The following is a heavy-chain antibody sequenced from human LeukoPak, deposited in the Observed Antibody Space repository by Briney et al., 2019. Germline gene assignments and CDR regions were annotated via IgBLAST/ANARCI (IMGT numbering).Heavy chain of an antibody. CDR2: ISTYNGNT. CDR1: GYTFTGYY. CDR3: ARGDYMDV. V-gene: IGHV1-18*04. J-gene: IGHJ6*03. Sequence: ASVKVSCKASGYTFTGYYMHWVRQAPGQGLEWMGWISTYNGNTNYAQKLQGRVTVTTDTSTSTAYMELRSLRSDDTAVYYCARGDYMDVWGKGTTVTVSS.